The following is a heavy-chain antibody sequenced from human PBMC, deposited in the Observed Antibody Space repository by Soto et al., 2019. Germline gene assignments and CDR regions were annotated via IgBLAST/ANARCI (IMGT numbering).Heavy chain of an antibody. V-gene: IGHV4-30-4*01. CDR2: IYKSGST. CDR3: ARGCSDTTCPRPYYGMDV. J-gene: IGHJ6*02. Sequence: PSETLSLTCTVSGGSISSGDYYWSWIRQPPGKGLEWIGYIYKSGSTYYNPSLKSRITMSVATSKNQFSLKLNSVTAADTAVYYCARGCSDTTCPRPYYGMDVWAKGPRSPSP. CDR1: GGSISSGDYY. D-gene: IGHD2-2*01.